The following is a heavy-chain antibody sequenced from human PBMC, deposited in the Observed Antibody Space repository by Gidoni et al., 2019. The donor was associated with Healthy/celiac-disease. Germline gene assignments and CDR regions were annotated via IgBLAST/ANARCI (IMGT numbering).Heavy chain of an antibody. Sequence: QVQLVQSGAAVKKPGASVKVSCTASGYTFTGYDMHWVRQAPGQGLEWMGWINPNSGGTNYAQKFQGRGTMTRDTSISTAYMELSRLRSDDTAVYYCARGDIVVVPAATSYYYMDVWGKGTTVTVSS. CDR3: ARGDIVVVPAATSYYYMDV. CDR2: INPNSGGT. D-gene: IGHD2-2*01. CDR1: GYTFTGYD. J-gene: IGHJ6*03. V-gene: IGHV1-2*02.